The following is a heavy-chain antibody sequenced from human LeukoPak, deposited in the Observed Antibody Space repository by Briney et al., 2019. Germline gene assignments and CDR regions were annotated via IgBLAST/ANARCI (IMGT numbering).Heavy chain of an antibody. Sequence: GESLKISCKGSGYSFTSYWIGWVRQMPGKGLEWMGIIYPGDSDTRYSPSFQGQVTISADKSISTAYLQWSSLKASDTAMYYCARRGQNYYDSIYYFDYWGQGTLVTVPS. J-gene: IGHJ4*02. CDR2: IYPGDSDT. V-gene: IGHV5-51*01. D-gene: IGHD3-22*01. CDR3: ARRGQNYYDSIYYFDY. CDR1: GYSFTSYW.